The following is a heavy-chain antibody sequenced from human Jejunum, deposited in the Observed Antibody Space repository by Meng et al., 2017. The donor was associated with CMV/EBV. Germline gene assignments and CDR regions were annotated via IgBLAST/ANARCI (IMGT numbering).Heavy chain of an antibody. CDR3: ARGYEISGFYPLFDY. D-gene: IGHD3-22*01. CDR2: IDWDDDK. V-gene: IGHV2-70*20. J-gene: IGHJ4*01. CDR1: FSLSTSGMC. Sequence: FSLSTSGMCVSWVRQPPGKALEWLALIDWDDDKYYNTSLKTRLTISRDTSKNQVVLRMTNMDPVDTATYYCARGYEISGFYPLFDYWGQGTLVTVSS.